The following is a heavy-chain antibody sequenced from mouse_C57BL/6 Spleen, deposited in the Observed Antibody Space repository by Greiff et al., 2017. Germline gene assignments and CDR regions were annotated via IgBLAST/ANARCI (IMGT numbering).Heavy chain of an antibody. CDR3: ARGGLYGYAMDY. CDR2: ISDGGSYT. D-gene: IGHD1-1*01. CDR1: GFTFSSYA. Sequence: EVQGVESGGGLVKPGGSLKLSCAASGFTFSSYAMSWVRQTPEKRLEWVATISDGGSYTYYPDNVKGRFTISRDNAKNNLYLQMSHLKSEDTAMYYCARGGLYGYAMDYWGQGTSVTVSS. V-gene: IGHV5-4*01. J-gene: IGHJ4*01.